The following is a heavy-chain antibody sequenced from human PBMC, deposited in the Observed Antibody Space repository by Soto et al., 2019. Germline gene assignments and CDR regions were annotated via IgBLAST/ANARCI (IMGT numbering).Heavy chain of an antibody. Sequence: SETLSLTCTVSGGSISSYYWSWIRQPPGKGLEWIGYIYYSGSTNYNPSLKSRVTISVDTSRNQFSLKLNSMTAADTAVYYCARHNYGSGSTYFDYWSQETLVTVS. CDR2: IYYSGST. J-gene: IGHJ4*02. CDR1: GGSISSYY. V-gene: IGHV4-59*08. CDR3: ARHNYGSGSTYFDY. D-gene: IGHD3-10*01.